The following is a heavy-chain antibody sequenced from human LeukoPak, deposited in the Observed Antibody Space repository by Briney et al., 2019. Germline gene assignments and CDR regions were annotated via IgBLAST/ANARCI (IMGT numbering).Heavy chain of an antibody. J-gene: IGHJ4*02. Sequence: ASVKVSCKASGYIFTSHYMHWERQAPGQGLEWMGMINPSDGSTSYAQKFQGRVTMTRDTSTSTVYLELSSLRSEDTAVYYCARAYSSSSPFDYWGQGTLVTVSS. D-gene: IGHD6-6*01. V-gene: IGHV1-46*01. CDR1: GYIFTSHY. CDR2: INPSDGST. CDR3: ARAYSSSSPFDY.